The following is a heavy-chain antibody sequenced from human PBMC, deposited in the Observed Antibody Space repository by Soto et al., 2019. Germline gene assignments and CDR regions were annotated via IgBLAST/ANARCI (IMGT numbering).Heavy chain of an antibody. Sequence: ETLSLTCTVSGGSINNYYWSWIRQPPGTGLEWIGYIYYSGSTNYNPSLKSRVTISVDTSKNQFSLKLSSVTAADTAVYYCARGPNRYYFDNWGQGTLVTVSS. J-gene: IGHJ4*02. CDR1: GGSINNYY. V-gene: IGHV4-59*01. CDR2: IYYSGST. CDR3: ARGPNRYYFDN. D-gene: IGHD3-10*02.